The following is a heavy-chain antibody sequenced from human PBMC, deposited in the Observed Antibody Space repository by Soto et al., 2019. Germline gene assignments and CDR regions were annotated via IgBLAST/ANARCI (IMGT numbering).Heavy chain of an antibody. Sequence: GGSLRLSCAACGFCFSYFGMHWILQDTSKRLEWVAVIWYDESHRSFADSVKGRFNIYRDSSKKTLYLQMSSLRAEDTAVYYCARDSSGGDAYPDYWGQGTQVTVSS. CDR1: GFCFSYFG. CDR3: ARDSSGGDAYPDY. V-gene: IGHV3-33*08. D-gene: IGHD2-15*01. CDR2: IWYDESHR. J-gene: IGHJ4*02.